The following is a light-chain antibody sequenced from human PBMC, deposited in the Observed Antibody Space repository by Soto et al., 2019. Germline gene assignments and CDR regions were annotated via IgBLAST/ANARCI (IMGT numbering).Light chain of an antibody. CDR2: GAS. CDR1: RDISNS. J-gene: IGKJ1*01. V-gene: IGKV1-12*01. CDR3: QQTSAFPRT. Sequence: DSHMTHSPSSLSASVVDRLTITCRASRDISNSLTWYQQTPGKAPKLLLRGASSLHRGVPSRFSGGGAGTEFTLTISSLQPEDFATYYCQQTSAFPRTFGQGTKVDIK.